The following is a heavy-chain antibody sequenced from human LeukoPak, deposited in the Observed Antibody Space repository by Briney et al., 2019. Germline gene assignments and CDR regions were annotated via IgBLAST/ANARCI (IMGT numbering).Heavy chain of an antibody. J-gene: IGHJ6*03. V-gene: IGHV1-2*02. CDR2: INPNSGGT. CDR3: ARKTLAAGVGYYYMDV. D-gene: IGHD6-13*01. CDR1: GYTFTGYY. Sequence: ASAKVSCKASGYTFTGYYMHWVRQAPGQGLEWMGWINPNSGGTNYAQKFQGRVTMTRDTSISTAYMELSRLRFDDTAVYYCARKTLAAGVGYYYMDVWGKGTTVTVSS.